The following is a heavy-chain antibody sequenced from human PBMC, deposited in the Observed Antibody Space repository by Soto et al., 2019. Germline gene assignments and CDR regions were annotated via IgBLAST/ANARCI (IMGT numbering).Heavy chain of an antibody. V-gene: IGHV3-66*01. J-gene: IGHJ6*02. CDR3: ARDRFPYGMAV. CDR1: GFTVSSNY. D-gene: IGHD3-10*01. Sequence: EVQVAESGGGLVQPGGSLRLSCAASGFTVSSNYMSWVRQAPGKGLEWVSFIYSGGSTYYADSVKGRFTISRDKSKNTLYLQMNSLRADDTAMYYCARDRFPYGMAVWGQGTTVTVSS. CDR2: IYSGGST.